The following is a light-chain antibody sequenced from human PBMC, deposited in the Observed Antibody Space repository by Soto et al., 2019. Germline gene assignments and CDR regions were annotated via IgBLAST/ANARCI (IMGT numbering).Light chain of an antibody. V-gene: IGLV2-14*01. CDR2: GVS. Sequence: QSVLTQPASVSGSPGQSITISCTGTISDFVVYNYVSWYQQHPGKAPKLMIYGVSNRPSGVSNRFSGSKSGNTASLTISGLQADDEADYYGSSHTISSALQVFGTGTKVTVL. CDR1: ISDFVVYNY. J-gene: IGLJ1*01. CDR3: SSHTISSALQV.